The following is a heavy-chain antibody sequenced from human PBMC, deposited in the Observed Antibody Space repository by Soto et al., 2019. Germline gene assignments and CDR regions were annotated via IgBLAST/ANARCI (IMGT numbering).Heavy chain of an antibody. CDR3: ARGRNTAMVSRRYYFAY. CDR2: IYYSGST. J-gene: IGHJ4*02. D-gene: IGHD5-18*01. Sequence: SETLSLTCTVSGGSISSYYWSLIRQPPGKGLEWIGYIYYSGSTNYNPSLKSRVTISVDTSKNQFSLKLSSVTAADTAVYYCARGRNTAMVSRRYYFAYWGQGTLVIVSS. CDR1: GGSISSYY. V-gene: IGHV4-59*08.